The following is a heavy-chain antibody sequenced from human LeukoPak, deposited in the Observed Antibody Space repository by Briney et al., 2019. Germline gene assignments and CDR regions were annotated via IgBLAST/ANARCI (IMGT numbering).Heavy chain of an antibody. CDR2: INHSGST. J-gene: IGHJ5*02. V-gene: IGHV4-34*01. CDR3: AKKRGYYDFLPVYNNQNWFDP. Sequence: PSETLSLTCAVYGGSFSGSYWSWIRQPPGKGLEWIGEINHSGSTNYNPSLKSRVTISVDTSKNQFSLKLTSVTAADTAVFYCAKKRGYYDFLPVYNNQNWFDPWAKGPLVTVS. D-gene: IGHD3-9*01. CDR1: GGSFSGSY.